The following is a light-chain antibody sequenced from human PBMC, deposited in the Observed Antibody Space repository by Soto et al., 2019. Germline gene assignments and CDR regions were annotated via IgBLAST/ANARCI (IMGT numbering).Light chain of an antibody. CDR2: GAT. Sequence: QAVVTQEPSLTESPGGTVTLTCASSTGTVTSSHHPNWFQQKPGQAPRALIYGATNKHSWTPARFSGSLLGGKAALTLSGVQPEDEAEYYRLLYYGGTVVFGGGTKLTVL. V-gene: IGLV7-43*01. CDR3: LLYYGGTVV. CDR1: TGTVTSSHH. J-gene: IGLJ2*01.